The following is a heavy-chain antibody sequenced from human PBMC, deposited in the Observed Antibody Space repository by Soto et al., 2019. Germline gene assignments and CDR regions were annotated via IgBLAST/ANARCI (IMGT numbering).Heavy chain of an antibody. CDR1: GGTFSRHA. CDR2: ILPIVDAT. CDR3: AVAPPNAAGDHEAVDI. Sequence: QVQLVQSGTEVKKPGSSVKVSCKASGGTFSRHAVNWVRQAPGQGLEWMGAILPIVDATNDAQKFQDRVRITADESTGTVDMELRSLRSEDTAVYFCAVAPPNAAGDHEAVDIWGQGTLVIFSS. V-gene: IGHV1-69*12. D-gene: IGHD4-17*01. J-gene: IGHJ4*03.